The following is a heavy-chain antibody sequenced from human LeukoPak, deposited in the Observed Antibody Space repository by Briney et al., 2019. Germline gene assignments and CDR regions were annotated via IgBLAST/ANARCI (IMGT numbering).Heavy chain of an antibody. CDR3: ARHYYYDSSYIRY. V-gene: IGHV4-59*08. Sequence: PSETLSLTCTVSGGSISSYYWSWIRQPPGKGLEWIGYIYYSGSTNYNPSLKSRVTISVDTSKNQFSLKLSSVTAADTAVYYCARHYYYDSSYIRYWGQGTLVTASS. D-gene: IGHD3-22*01. J-gene: IGHJ4*02. CDR1: GGSISSYY. CDR2: IYYSGST.